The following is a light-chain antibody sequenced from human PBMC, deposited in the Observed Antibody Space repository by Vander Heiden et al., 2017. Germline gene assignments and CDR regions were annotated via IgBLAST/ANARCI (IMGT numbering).Light chain of an antibody. J-gene: IGLJ3*02. Sequence: IPRSVSSPNIGSKNVNRYQQNPGTAPKILIYSNDKRRSAVPDRFSGCKSGTSASLATSGLQSEDEADYYCAAWDDSLNGPVFGGGTKLTVL. CDR3: AAWDDSLNGPV. V-gene: IGLV1-44*01. CDR2: SND. CDR1: SPNIGSKN.